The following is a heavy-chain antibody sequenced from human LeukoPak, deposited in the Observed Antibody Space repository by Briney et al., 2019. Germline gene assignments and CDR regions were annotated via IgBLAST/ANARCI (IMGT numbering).Heavy chain of an antibody. Sequence: AETLSLTCTVSGYSISSGYYWGWIRQPPGKGLEWMGSIYYSGSTYYNPSLKSRVTISVDTSKNQFSLKMSSVTAADTAVYYCARGDITMVRGVRDNWFDPWGQGTLVTVSS. CDR2: IYYSGST. CDR1: GYSISSGYY. V-gene: IGHV4-38-2*02. J-gene: IGHJ5*02. CDR3: ARGDITMVRGVRDNWFDP. D-gene: IGHD3-10*01.